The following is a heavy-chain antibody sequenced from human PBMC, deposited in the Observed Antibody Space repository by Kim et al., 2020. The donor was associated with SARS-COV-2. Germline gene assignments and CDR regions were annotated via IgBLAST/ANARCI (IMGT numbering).Heavy chain of an antibody. Sequence: KYYADSVKGRFTISRDNSKNTLYLQMNSLRAEDTAVYYCARVMVRGVIDYWGQGTLVTVSS. CDR2: K. J-gene: IGHJ4*02. D-gene: IGHD3-10*01. V-gene: IGHV3-30*01. CDR3: ARVMVRGVIDY.